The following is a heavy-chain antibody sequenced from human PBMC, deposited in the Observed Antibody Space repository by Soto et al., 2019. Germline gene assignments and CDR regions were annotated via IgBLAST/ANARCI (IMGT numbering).Heavy chain of an antibody. V-gene: IGHV3-23*01. CDR2: MSGSGGTT. Sequence: EVQVLESGGGLIQPGGSLRLSCVASGYTFSSYAMSWVRQAPGKGLEWLSSMSGSGGTTYSADSVKGRFTISRDNSKNTLYLQLSSLRIEDTAVYDCARALGYSGYDYRFDSWGRGTLVTVSS. CDR3: ARALGYSGYDYRFDS. D-gene: IGHD5-12*01. J-gene: IGHJ4*02. CDR1: GYTFSSYA.